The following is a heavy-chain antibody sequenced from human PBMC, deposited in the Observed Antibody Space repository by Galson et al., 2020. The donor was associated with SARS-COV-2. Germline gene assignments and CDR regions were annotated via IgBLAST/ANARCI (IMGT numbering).Heavy chain of an antibody. V-gene: IGHV5-51*01. CDR3: ARHLTGSDDWYCDL. CDR1: GYNFIDYW. D-gene: IGHD3-9*01. CDR2: IYPGDSDT. Sequence: KIGESLKISCKGSGYNFIDYWIGWVRQMPGKGLEWMGIIYPGDSDTRYTPSFQGQVTISADNSINTAYLQWSTLKASDTAMYYCARHLTGSDDWYCDLGGRGSLVTV. J-gene: IGHJ2*01.